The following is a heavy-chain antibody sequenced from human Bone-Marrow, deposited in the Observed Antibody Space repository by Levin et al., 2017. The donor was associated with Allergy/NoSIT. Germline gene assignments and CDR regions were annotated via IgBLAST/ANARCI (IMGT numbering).Heavy chain of an antibody. CDR1: GFTFSSSA. CDR3: ARDLSFGSALKDYLHS. Sequence: GGSLRLSCTASGFTFSSSAMNWVRQAPGKGLEWVAYISSSSGKIDYADSVRGRLIISRDNAKNSLWLQMNSLRVEDTAVYYCARDLSFGSALKDYLHSWGQGTLVTVSS. CDR2: ISSSSGKI. J-gene: IGHJ4*02. D-gene: IGHD3-10*01. V-gene: IGHV3-48*04.